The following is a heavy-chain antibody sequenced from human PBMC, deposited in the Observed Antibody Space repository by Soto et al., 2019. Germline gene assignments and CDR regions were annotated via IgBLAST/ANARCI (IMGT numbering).Heavy chain of an antibody. Sequence: SETLCLTCAVDGGSFSGYCWSCIRKPPEKGLEWIGEINHSGSTNYNPSLKSRVSISVHTSNDQFSLELSSVTAADTAVYYCARGLITGSSYSGGWYYFDSWGQGTLVT. D-gene: IGHD2-15*01. CDR2: INHSGST. CDR1: GGSFSGYC. CDR3: ARGLITGSSYSGGWYYFDS. J-gene: IGHJ4*02. V-gene: IGHV4-34*01.